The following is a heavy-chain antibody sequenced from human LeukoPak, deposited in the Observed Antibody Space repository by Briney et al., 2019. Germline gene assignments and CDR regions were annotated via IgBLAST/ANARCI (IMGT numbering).Heavy chain of an antibody. Sequence: PSETLSLTCTVSGGSISSYYWSWIRQPPGKGLEWIGYIYYSGSTNYNPSLKSRVTISVGTSKNQFSLKPSSVTAEDTAVYYCAKIFPGYDSSGLDYWGQGTLVTVSS. CDR2: IYYSGST. CDR1: GGSISSYY. CDR3: AKIFPGYDSSGLDY. J-gene: IGHJ4*02. V-gene: IGHV4-59*01. D-gene: IGHD3-22*01.